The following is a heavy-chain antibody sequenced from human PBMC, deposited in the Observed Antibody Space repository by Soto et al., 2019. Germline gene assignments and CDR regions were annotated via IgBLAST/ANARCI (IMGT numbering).Heavy chain of an antibody. CDR3: ARDLGIMITFGGAIDY. D-gene: IGHD3-16*01. CDR1: GYTFTSYG. V-gene: IGHV1-18*01. Sequence: GASVKVSCKASGYTFTSYGISWVRQAPGQGLEWMGWISAYNGNTNYAQKLRGRVTMTTDTSTSTAYMELRSLRSDDTAVYYCARDLGIMITFGGAIDYWGQGTLVTVSS. J-gene: IGHJ4*02. CDR2: ISAYNGNT.